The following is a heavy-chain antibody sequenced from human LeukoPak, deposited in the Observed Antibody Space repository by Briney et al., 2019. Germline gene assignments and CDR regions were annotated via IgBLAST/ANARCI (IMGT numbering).Heavy chain of an antibody. J-gene: IGHJ4*02. CDR3: ASSRRPDDYGAFDY. CDR1: GFTVSSNY. CDR2: IYSGGST. V-gene: IGHV3-53*01. Sequence: GGSLRLSCAASGFTVSSNYMSWVSQAPGKGLEWVSVIYSGGSTYYADSVKGRFTISRDNSKNTLYLQMNSLRAEDTAVYYCASSRRPDDYGAFDYWGQGTLVTVSS. D-gene: IGHD4-17*01.